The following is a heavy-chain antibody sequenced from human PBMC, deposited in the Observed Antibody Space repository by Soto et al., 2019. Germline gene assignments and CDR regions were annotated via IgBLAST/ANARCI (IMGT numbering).Heavy chain of an antibody. Sequence: QVQLVESGGGVVQPGRSLRLSCAASGFTFSSYGMHWVRQAPGKGLEWVAVISYDGSNKYYADSVKGRFTISRDNSKNTLYLQMNGLRAEDTAVYYCAKDLGYQLLFDYYYGMDVWGQGTTVTVSS. D-gene: IGHD2-2*01. V-gene: IGHV3-30*18. CDR3: AKDLGYQLLFDYYYGMDV. CDR1: GFTFSSYG. J-gene: IGHJ6*02. CDR2: ISYDGSNK.